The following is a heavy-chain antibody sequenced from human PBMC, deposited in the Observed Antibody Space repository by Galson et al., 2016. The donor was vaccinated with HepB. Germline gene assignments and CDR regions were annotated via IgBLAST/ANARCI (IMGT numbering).Heavy chain of an antibody. CDR2: TYYESKWYR. D-gene: IGHD3-10*01. Sequence: CAISGDSVSSNSAAWNWIRQSPSRGLEWLGRTYYESKWYRDYAVSVESRIAINADTSKNQFSLQLNSVTPEDTALYYCARNYYGSGGYYTLFDYWGQGTPFTVSS. CDR1: GDSVSSNSAA. J-gene: IGHJ4*02. CDR3: ARNYYGSGGYYTLFDY. V-gene: IGHV6-1*01.